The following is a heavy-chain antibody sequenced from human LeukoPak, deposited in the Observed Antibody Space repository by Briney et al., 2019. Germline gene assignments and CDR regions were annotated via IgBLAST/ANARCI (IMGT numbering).Heavy chain of an antibody. CDR3: ARGLPVVVVIGAFDI. D-gene: IGHD3-22*01. CDR2: IYHSGST. J-gene: IGHJ3*02. Sequence: PSETLSLTCTVSGYSISSGYYWGWIRQPPGKGLEWIGSIYHSGSTYYNPSLKSRVTISVDTSKNQFSLKLSSVTAADTAVYYCARGLPVVVVIGAFDIWGQGTMATVSS. CDR1: GYSISSGYY. V-gene: IGHV4-38-2*02.